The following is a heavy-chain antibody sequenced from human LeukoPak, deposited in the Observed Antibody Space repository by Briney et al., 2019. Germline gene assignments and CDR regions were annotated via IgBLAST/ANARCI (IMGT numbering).Heavy chain of an antibody. J-gene: IGHJ4*02. CDR3: ARDGHSYGYYY. Sequence: PSETLSLTCAVYGGSFSGYYWSWIRQPPGKGLEWIGEINHSGSTNYNPSLKSRVTISVDKSKNQFSLKLSSVTAADTAVYYCARDGHSYGYYYWGQGTLVTVSS. CDR1: GGSFSGYY. CDR2: INHSGST. D-gene: IGHD5-18*01. V-gene: IGHV4-34*01.